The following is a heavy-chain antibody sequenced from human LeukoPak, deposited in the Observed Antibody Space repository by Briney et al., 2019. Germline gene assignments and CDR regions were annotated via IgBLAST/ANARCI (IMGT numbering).Heavy chain of an antibody. V-gene: IGHV3-7*01. J-gene: IGHJ4*02. Sequence: GGSLRLSCAASGFTFSSYWMSWVRQAPGKGLEWVANIKKDGSEKYYVDSVKGRFTISRDNAKTSLYLQMNSLRAEDTAVYHCARDYGSSWYVGEYYFDYWGQGTLVTVSS. CDR1: GFTFSSYW. CDR3: ARDYGSSWYVGEYYFDY. CDR2: IKKDGSEK. D-gene: IGHD6-13*01.